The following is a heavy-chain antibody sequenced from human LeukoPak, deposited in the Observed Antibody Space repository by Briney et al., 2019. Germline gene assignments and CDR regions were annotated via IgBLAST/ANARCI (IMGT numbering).Heavy chain of an antibody. D-gene: IGHD3-22*01. V-gene: IGHV3-21*01. Sequence: GGSLRLSCAASGFTFSSYSMNWVRQAPGKGLEWVSSISSSSSYIYYADSVKGRFTISRDNAKNSLYLQMNRLRAEDTAVYYCARAVNYDSSGYYGYWGQGTLVTVSS. CDR1: GFTFSSYS. CDR2: ISSSSSYI. J-gene: IGHJ4*02. CDR3: ARAVNYDSSGYYGY.